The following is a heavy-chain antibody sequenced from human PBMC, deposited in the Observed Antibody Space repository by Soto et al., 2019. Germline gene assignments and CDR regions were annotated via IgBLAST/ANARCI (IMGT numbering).Heavy chain of an antibody. CDR2: ISSSSSTI. Sequence: GGSLRLSCAASGFTFSSYSMNWVRQAPGKGLEWVSYISSSSSTIYYADSVKGRFTISRDNAKNSLYLQMNSLRAEDTAVYYCAVVVPAAYRYYYYIDVWGKGTTVTVSS. CDR3: AVVVPAAYRYYYYIDV. D-gene: IGHD2-2*01. J-gene: IGHJ6*03. CDR1: GFTFSSYS. V-gene: IGHV3-48*01.